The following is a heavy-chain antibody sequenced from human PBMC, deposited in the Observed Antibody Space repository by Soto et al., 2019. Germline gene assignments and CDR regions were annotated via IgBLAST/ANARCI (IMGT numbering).Heavy chain of an antibody. J-gene: IGHJ5*02. Sequence: QVQLQASGPGLVKPSETLSLTCTVSGGSISSYYWSWIRQPPGKGLVSIGYIYYSGSTNYNPSLKSRLTTSVDTSKNQFSLKLSSVTAADTAVYYCASIVVVPAAIGPLGWFDPWGQGTLVTVSS. CDR3: ASIVVVPAAIGPLGWFDP. CDR1: GGSISSYY. V-gene: IGHV4-59*01. D-gene: IGHD2-2*01. CDR2: IYYSGST.